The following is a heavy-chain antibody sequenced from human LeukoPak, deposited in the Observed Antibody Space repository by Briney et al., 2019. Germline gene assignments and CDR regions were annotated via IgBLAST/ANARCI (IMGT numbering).Heavy chain of an antibody. V-gene: IGHV5-51*01. CDR1: GYSFTNNW. CDR3: VRSPACSGGDCYPNWFDP. CDR2: IYPGDSNT. D-gene: IGHD2-15*01. J-gene: IGHJ5*02. Sequence: GESLKISCKSSGYSFTNNWIGWVRQMPGKGLEWMGIIYPGDSNTKYSPPFQGQVTISVDESITTAYLQWSSLKASDTAMYYCVRSPACSGGDCYPNWFDPWGQGTLVTVSS.